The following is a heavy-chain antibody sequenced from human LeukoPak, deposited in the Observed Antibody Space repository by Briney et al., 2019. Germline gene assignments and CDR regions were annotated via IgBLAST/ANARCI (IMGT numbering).Heavy chain of an antibody. Sequence: GGSLRLSCAASGFTFSSFWMTWVRQAPGKGLEWVANIKQDGSEKYYVDSVKGRFTISRDNAKNSLYLQMNSLRAEDTAVYYCASRASYYDFWSGYSRKPDAFDIWGQGTMVTVSS. V-gene: IGHV3-7*03. CDR1: GFTFSSFW. D-gene: IGHD3-3*01. CDR2: IKQDGSEK. CDR3: ASRASYYDFWSGYSRKPDAFDI. J-gene: IGHJ3*02.